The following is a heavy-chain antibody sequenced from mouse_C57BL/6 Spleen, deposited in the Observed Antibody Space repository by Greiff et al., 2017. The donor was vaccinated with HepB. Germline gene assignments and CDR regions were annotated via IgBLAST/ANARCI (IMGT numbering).Heavy chain of an antibody. CDR1: GYSITSGYY. CDR2: ISYDGSN. Sequence: DVKLQESGPGLVKPSQSLSLTCSVTGYSITSGYYWNWIRQFPGNKLEWMGYISYDGSNNYNPSLKNRISITRDTSKNQFFLKLNSVTTEDTATYYCARWVYDYDDYWGQGTTLTVSS. V-gene: IGHV3-6*01. J-gene: IGHJ2*01. D-gene: IGHD2-4*01. CDR3: ARWVYDYDDY.